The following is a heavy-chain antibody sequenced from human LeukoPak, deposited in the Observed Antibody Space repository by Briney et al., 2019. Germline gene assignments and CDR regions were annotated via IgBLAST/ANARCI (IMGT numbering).Heavy chain of an antibody. CDR1: GGTFSSYA. Sequence: ASVTVSCKASGGTFSSYAISWVRQAPGQGLEWMGRIIPILGIANYAQKFQGRVTITADKSTSTAYMELSSLRSEDTAVYYCAREDSYAAAFDYWGQGTLVTVSS. V-gene: IGHV1-69*04. D-gene: IGHD5-18*01. J-gene: IGHJ4*02. CDR3: AREDSYAAAFDY. CDR2: IIPILGIA.